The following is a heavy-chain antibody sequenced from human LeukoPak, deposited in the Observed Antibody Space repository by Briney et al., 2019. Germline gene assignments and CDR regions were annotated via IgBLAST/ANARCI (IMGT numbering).Heavy chain of an antibody. J-gene: IGHJ4*02. D-gene: IGHD3-22*01. CDR3: ARGAYYYED. CDR1: GFTFSTYS. CDR2: ISSSSSTI. V-gene: IGHV3-48*01. Sequence: GGSLRLSCAASGFTFSTYSMNWVRQAPGKGLEWVSYISSSSSTIYYADSVKGRFTISRDNAKNSLYLQMNSLRAEDTAVYYCARGAYYYEDWGQGTLVIVSS.